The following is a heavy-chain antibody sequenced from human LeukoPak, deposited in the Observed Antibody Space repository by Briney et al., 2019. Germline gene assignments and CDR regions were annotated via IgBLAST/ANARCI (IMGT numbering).Heavy chain of an antibody. CDR1: GGSISSGGYS. CDR2: IYHSGST. J-gene: IGHJ3*02. Sequence: SETLSLTCAVSGGSISSGGYSWSWIRQPPGKGLEWIGYIYHSGSTYYNPSLKGRVTISVDRSKNQFSLKLSSVTAADTAVYYCARAGATTAFDIWGQGTMVTVSS. CDR3: ARAGATTAFDI. D-gene: IGHD1-26*01. V-gene: IGHV4-30-2*01.